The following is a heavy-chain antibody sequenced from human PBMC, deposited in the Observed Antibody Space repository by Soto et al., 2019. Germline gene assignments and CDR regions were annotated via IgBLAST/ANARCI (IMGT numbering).Heavy chain of an antibody. CDR1: GGTFSSYA. CDR2: IIPIFGTA. J-gene: IGHJ4*02. D-gene: IGHD3-22*01. CDR3: ARDPTDYYDSSGNYFDY. V-gene: IGHV1-69*01. Sequence: QVQLVQSGAEVKKPGSSVKVSCKASGGTFSSYAISWVRQAPGQGLEWMGGIIPIFGTANYAQKFQGRVTITADESTSTDYMELSSLRSEDTAVYYCARDPTDYYDSSGNYFDYWGQGTLVTVSS.